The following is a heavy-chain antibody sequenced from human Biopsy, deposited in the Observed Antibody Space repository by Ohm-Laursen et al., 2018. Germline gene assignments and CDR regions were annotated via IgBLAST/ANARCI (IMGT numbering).Heavy chain of an antibody. Sequence: SETLSFTCTVSGGSISSDYWSWIRQTPGKGLEWIGYIYYSGSTNYNPSLKSRVTISVDTSKNQFSLRLNSVTAADTAVYYCARATNSTGWPYYYFYGMDVWGQGTTVTVSS. J-gene: IGHJ6*02. CDR1: GGSISSDY. V-gene: IGHV4-59*01. CDR3: ARATNSTGWPYYYFYGMDV. CDR2: IYYSGST. D-gene: IGHD2/OR15-2a*01.